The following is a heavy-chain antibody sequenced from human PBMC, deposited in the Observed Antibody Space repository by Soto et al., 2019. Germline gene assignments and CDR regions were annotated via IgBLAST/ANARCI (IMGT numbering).Heavy chain of an antibody. V-gene: IGHV1-18*04. J-gene: IGHJ6*02. CDR1: GYTFTSYT. CDR2: ISAYNGNT. CDR3: GRLAGGTSAWYYYYGMDV. Sequence: QVQLVQSGAEVKKPGASVKVSCKASGYTFTSYTISWVRQAPGQGLEWMGSISAYNGNTDYAQKFQGRVTMTTDAATSTAYMELRSLRSDDTAVYYCGRLAGGTSAWYYYYGMDVLGQGATVTVSS. D-gene: IGHD3-16*01.